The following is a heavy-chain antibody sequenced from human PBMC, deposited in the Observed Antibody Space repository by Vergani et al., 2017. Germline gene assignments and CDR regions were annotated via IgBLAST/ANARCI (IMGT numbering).Heavy chain of an antibody. Sequence: QLQLQESGSGLVKPSQTLSLNCAASGGSISSGSFSWGWIRQPPGRGLQWIGHIFQSGSPDYIASLKSRVNISLDKSKNHFSLSLSSVTAADTAGYYCVRRNNVVRETDYGDYWGQGILVTVAS. CDR2: IFQSGSP. D-gene: IGHD3-10*01. J-gene: IGHJ4*02. CDR1: GGSISSGSFS. CDR3: VRRNNVVRETDYGDY. V-gene: IGHV4-30-2*01.